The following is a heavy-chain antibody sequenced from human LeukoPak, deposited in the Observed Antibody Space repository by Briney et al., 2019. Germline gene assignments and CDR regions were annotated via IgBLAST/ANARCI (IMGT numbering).Heavy chain of an antibody. D-gene: IGHD3-22*01. CDR3: ASGYYDSSGYWFDY. V-gene: IGHV4-39*07. CDR1: GGSISSSSYY. CDR2: IYSSGST. Sequence: PSETLSLTCTVSGGSISSSSYYWGWIRQPPGKGLGWIGSIYSSGSTYYNPSLKSRVIIIIDTPKNHFSLTLSSVTAADTAVYYCASGYYDSSGYWFDYWGQGTLVTVSS. J-gene: IGHJ4*02.